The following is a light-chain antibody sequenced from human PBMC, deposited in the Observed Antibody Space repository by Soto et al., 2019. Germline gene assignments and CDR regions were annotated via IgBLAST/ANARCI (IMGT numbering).Light chain of an antibody. Sequence: DIQMTPSPSSLSASVGDRVTITCRARPGINIYLSWYQQQPGRAPKLVINAASRLQSGVPSRFSGSGSGTDFTLSISTLQPEDRATYYCQQSDSTPHTFGQGTNLEIK. CDR2: AAS. CDR1: PGINIY. J-gene: IGKJ2*01. V-gene: IGKV1-39*01. CDR3: QQSDSTPHT.